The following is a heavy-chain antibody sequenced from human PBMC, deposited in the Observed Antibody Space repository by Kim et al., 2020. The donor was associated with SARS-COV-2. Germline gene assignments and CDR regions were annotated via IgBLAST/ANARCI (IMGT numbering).Heavy chain of an antibody. Sequence: ASVKVSCKASGYTFTSYDINWVRQATGQGLEWMGWMNPNSGNTGYAQKFQGRVTMTRNTSISTAYMELSSLRSEDTAVYYCARVRRVRLTGPLEYSFDYWGQGTLVTVSS. J-gene: IGHJ4*02. CDR3: ARVRRVRLTGPLEYSFDY. V-gene: IGHV1-8*01. D-gene: IGHD3-9*01. CDR1: GYTFTSYD. CDR2: MNPNSGNT.